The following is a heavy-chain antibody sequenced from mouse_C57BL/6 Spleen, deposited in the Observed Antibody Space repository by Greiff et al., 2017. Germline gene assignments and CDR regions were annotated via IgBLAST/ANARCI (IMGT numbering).Heavy chain of an antibody. Sequence: EVKVVESGGGLVQPGGSLSLSCAASGFTFTDYYMSWVRQPPGKALEWLGFIRNKANGYTTEYSVSVKDRFTISRDNSQSILYLQMNARRAEDSATYYCAGSRAMDYWGQGTSVTVSS. CDR3: AGSRAMDY. V-gene: IGHV7-3*01. CDR2: IRNKANGYTT. J-gene: IGHJ4*01. CDR1: GFTFTDYY.